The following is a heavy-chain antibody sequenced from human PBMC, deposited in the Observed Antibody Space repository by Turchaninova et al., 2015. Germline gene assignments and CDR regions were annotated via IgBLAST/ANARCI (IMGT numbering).Heavy chain of an antibody. CDR3: ARMTMTGTGFDY. Sequence: STTEMRVSWIRQPPGKALEWRARIAWDGDKYLRTSLRPRLTISKDTSKNQVLLTITNMDPVDTATYYCARMTMTGTGFDYWGQGSLVTVSS. CDR1: STTEMR. D-gene: IGHD3-10*01. CDR2: IAWDGDK. J-gene: IGHJ4*01. V-gene: IGHV2-70*04.